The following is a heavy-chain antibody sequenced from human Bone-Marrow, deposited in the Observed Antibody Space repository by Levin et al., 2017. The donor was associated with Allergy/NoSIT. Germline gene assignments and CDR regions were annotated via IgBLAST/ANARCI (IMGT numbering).Heavy chain of an antibody. J-gene: IGHJ4*02. CDR3: ASHNWTSAACSALLFDS. CDR1: GGSVSSDGYF. CDR2: FYYIGIT. Sequence: SETLSLTCSVSGGSVSSDGYFWTWIRQSPGKGLECIGYFYYIGITNSNPSLKIRFTMSVDTSKNEFSLRLHSVTAADPDIYYWASHNWTSAACSALLFDSWGQGTLVTVS. D-gene: IGHD2-2*01. V-gene: IGHV4-61*08.